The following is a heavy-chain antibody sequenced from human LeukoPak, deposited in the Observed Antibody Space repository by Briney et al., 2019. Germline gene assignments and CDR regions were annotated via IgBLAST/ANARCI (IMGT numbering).Heavy chain of an antibody. CDR2: IYYSGST. CDR1: GGSVSSGSYY. D-gene: IGHD6-13*01. J-gene: IGHJ4*02. V-gene: IGHV4-39*01. Sequence: SETLSLTCTVSGGSVSSGSYYWSWIRQPPGKGLEWIGSIYYSGSTYYNPSLKSRVTISVDTSKNQFSLKLSSVTAADTAVYYCARTSIAAAGTDYWGQGTLVTVSS. CDR3: ARTSIAAAGTDY.